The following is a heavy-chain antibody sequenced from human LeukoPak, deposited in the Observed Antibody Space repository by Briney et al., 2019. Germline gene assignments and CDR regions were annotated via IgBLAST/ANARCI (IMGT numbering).Heavy chain of an antibody. CDR1: GFTFDDYA. CDR3: AKVRNYHDSSGSFDY. V-gene: IGHV3-9*03. Sequence: GGSLRLSCAASGFTFDDYAMHWVRQAPGKGLEWVSGISWNSGSIGYADSVKGRFTISRDNAKNSLYLQMNSLRAEDVALYYCAKVRNYHDSSGSFDYWGQGTLVTVSS. CDR2: ISWNSGSI. J-gene: IGHJ4*02. D-gene: IGHD3-22*01.